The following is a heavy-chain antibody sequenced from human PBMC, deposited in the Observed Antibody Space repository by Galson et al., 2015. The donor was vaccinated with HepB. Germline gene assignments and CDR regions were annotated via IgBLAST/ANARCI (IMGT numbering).Heavy chain of an antibody. Sequence: SLRLSCAASGFTFSSYGMHWVRQAPGKGLEWVAVISYDGSNKYYADSVKGRFTISRDNSKNTLYLQMNSLRAEDTAVYYCAKGGEWELQNYYYYGMDVWGQGTTVTVSS. CDR2: ISYDGSNK. CDR1: GFTFSSYG. D-gene: IGHD1-26*01. J-gene: IGHJ6*02. CDR3: AKGGEWELQNYYYYGMDV. V-gene: IGHV3-30*18.